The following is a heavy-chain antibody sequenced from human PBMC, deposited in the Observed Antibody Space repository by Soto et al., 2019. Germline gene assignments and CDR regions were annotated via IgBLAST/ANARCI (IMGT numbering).Heavy chain of an antibody. CDR3: ARWVGGSMYDNSGKYDS. CDR1: GFTFSSNG. D-gene: IGHD3-22*01. Sequence: VQLVESGGGVVQPGRSLRLTCAASGFTFSSNGMHWVRQAPGKGLEWVALVAYDGSKTYYGDSVRGRFTISRDNSENTLYLQMNSLRAEDTAVYYCARWVGGSMYDNSGKYDSWGQGTLVTVSP. CDR2: VAYDGSKT. V-gene: IGHV3-30*03. J-gene: IGHJ5*01.